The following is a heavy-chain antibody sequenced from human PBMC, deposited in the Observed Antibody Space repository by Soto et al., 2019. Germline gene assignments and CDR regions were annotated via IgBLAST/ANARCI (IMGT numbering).Heavy chain of an antibody. Sequence: QVQLVQSGAEVKKPGSSVKVSCKASGGTFSSYAISWVRQAPGQGLEWMGGIIPISGTANYAQKFQGRVTITADESTSTAYMELSSLRSEDTAVYYWARSQGSSTSLEIYYYYYYGMEGWGQGTTVTVSS. V-gene: IGHV1-69*01. J-gene: IGHJ6*02. CDR1: GGTFSSYA. CDR2: IIPISGTA. D-gene: IGHD2-2*01. CDR3: ARSQGSSTSLEIYYYYYYGMEG.